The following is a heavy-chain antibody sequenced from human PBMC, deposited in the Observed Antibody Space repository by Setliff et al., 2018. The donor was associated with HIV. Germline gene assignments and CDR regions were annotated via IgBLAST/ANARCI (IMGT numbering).Heavy chain of an antibody. CDR2: IYYSGST. CDR3: ATSPAGEILGSRPFYFDY. Sequence: SETLSLTCTVSGDSINSGNYYWSWIRQHPGKGLEWIGYIYYSGSTYYSPSLKSRVTISEDTSKNQFSLKMRSVTAADTAVYYCATSPAGEILGSRPFYFDYWGQGTLVTVSS. D-gene: IGHD3-10*01. J-gene: IGHJ4*02. V-gene: IGHV4-31*03. CDR1: GDSINSGNYY.